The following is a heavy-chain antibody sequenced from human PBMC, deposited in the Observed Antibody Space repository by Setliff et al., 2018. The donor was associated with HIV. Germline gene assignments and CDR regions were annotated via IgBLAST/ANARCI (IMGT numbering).Heavy chain of an antibody. CDR3: ARDQGNYVPLGYYYGMDV. D-gene: IGHD1-7*01. Sequence: GGSLRLSCAASGFTFSTYAMSWVRQAPGKGLEWVSRINSDGSSTSYADSVRGRFTISRDNSKNSLYLQMNSLRAEDTAVYYCARDQGNYVPLGYYYGMDVWGQGTTVTVSS. CDR1: GFTFSTYA. CDR2: INSDGSST. V-gene: IGHV3-74*01. J-gene: IGHJ6*02.